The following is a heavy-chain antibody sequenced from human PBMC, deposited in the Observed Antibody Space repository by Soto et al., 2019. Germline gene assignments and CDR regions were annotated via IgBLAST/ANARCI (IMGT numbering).Heavy chain of an antibody. Sequence: SETLSLTCTDSGGSISSHYWRWSLQPPGKGLEWIGYIYYSGSTNYNPSLKSRVTIPVDTSKNQFSLKLSSVTAADTAVYYCERDHCTNGVCYFDYWGQGNLVTVSS. J-gene: IGHJ4*02. CDR3: ERDHCTNGVCYFDY. CDR2: IYYSGST. D-gene: IGHD2-8*01. V-gene: IGHV4-59*11. CDR1: GGSISSHY.